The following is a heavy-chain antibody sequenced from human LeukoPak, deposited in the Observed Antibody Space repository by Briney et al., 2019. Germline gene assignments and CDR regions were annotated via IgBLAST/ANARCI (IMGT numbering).Heavy chain of an antibody. Sequence: SVKVSCKASGYTFTSYAMNWVRQAPGQGLEWMGGIIPIFGATNYAQRFQGRVTITADEFTSTAYMELSSLRSEDTAVYYCARPDQPQNTVTKVQPFDYWGQGTLVTVSS. CDR3: ARPDQPQNTVTKVQPFDY. J-gene: IGHJ4*02. CDR1: GYTFTSYA. D-gene: IGHD4-17*01. CDR2: IIPIFGAT. V-gene: IGHV1-69*13.